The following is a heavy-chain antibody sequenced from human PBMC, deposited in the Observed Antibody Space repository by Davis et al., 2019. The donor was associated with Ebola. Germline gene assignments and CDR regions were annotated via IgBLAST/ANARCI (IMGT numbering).Heavy chain of an antibody. D-gene: IGHD2-21*02. J-gene: IGHJ4*02. CDR3: ARGYSPKCRGGDCVNDF. CDR2: VNPYSGHT. Sequence: ASVKVSCKASGYIFSNYDINWVRQASGQGLEWMGWVNPYSGHTGYVEKFTGRVTMTGDPSISTAYMELSSLTIEDTAVDYCARGYSPKCRGGDCVNDFWGQGTLVTVST. CDR1: GYIFSNYD. V-gene: IGHV1-8*01.